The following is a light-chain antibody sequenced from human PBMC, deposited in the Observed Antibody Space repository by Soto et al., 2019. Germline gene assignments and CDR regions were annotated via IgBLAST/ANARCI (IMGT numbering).Light chain of an antibody. Sequence: QSALTQPASVSGAPGQSITISCTGTSSDVGYYNYVSCYQQHPGKAPKLMIYEVSKRPSGVSNRFSGSKSGNTASLTISGLQAEDEADYFCSSYTGSSTLYVFGTGTKVTVL. CDR1: SSDVGYYNY. CDR3: SSYTGSSTLYV. J-gene: IGLJ1*01. V-gene: IGLV2-14*01. CDR2: EVS.